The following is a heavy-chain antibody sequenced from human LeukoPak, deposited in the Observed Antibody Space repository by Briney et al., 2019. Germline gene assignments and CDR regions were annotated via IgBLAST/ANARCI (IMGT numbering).Heavy chain of an antibody. CDR3: ARTTVNDYYYYYYMDV. CDR1: GGSISSYY. D-gene: IGHD4-11*01. J-gene: IGHJ6*03. Sequence: SETLSLTCTVSGGSISSYYWSWIRQPAGKGLEWIGRIYTSGSTNYNPSLKSRVTISVDTSENQFSLKLSSVTAADTAVYYCARTTVNDYYYYYYMDVWGKGTTVTVSS. CDR2: IYTSGST. V-gene: IGHV4-4*07.